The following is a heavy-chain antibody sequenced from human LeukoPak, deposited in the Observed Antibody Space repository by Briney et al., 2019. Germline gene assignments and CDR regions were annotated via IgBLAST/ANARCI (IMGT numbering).Heavy chain of an antibody. J-gene: IGHJ3*02. D-gene: IGHD3-22*01. Sequence: GGSLRLSCAASGFTFSSYWMHWVRQAPGKGLVWVSRINSDGSSTSYADSVKGRFTISRDNAKNTLYLQMNSLRAEDTAVYYCARGLGYYYDSSGYPDDAFDIWGQGTMVTVSS. CDR3: ARGLGYYYDSSGYPDDAFDI. CDR1: GFTFSSYW. CDR2: INSDGSST. V-gene: IGHV3-74*01.